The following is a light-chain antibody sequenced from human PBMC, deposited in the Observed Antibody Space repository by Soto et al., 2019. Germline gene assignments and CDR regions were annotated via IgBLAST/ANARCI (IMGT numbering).Light chain of an antibody. CDR1: QSISSY. V-gene: IGKV1-39*01. J-gene: IGKJ4*01. Sequence: DIPMTQSPSSMSAFIGDRVTITCRASQSISSYLNWYQQKPGKAPNLLIYAASSLQSGVASRFSGSCSGTDFTLTISSLQPDDFATYYCQHGYSTLLTFGGGTKVEIK. CDR2: AAS. CDR3: QHGYSTLLT.